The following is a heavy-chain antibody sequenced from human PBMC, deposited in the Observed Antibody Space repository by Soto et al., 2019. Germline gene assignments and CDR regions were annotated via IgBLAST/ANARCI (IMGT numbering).Heavy chain of an antibody. CDR1: GGTFRSYN. J-gene: IGHJ6*02. CDR3: SAVGEQWVGGDYYYTGMDV. D-gene: IGHD6-19*01. V-gene: IGHV4-59*01. Sequence: SETLSLTCTASGGTFRSYNWNWIRQAPGKGLEWIGYFYYTGGIHYNPALESRLSISVGATKNQSPHKLSSGTGADTAVYYCSAVGEQWVGGDYYYTGMDVWGQGTMVTVSS. CDR2: FYYTGGI.